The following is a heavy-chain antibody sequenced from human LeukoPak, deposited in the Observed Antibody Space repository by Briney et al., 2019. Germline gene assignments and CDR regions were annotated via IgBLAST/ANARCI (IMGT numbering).Heavy chain of an antibody. CDR1: GGTFSSYA. D-gene: IGHD5-24*01. Sequence: ASVKVSCKASGGTFSSYAISWVRQAPGQGLEWMGGIIPIFGTANYAQKFQGRVTITADESTSTAYMELSSLRSEDTAVYYCARGHRKVEMATTRPADAFDIWGQGTMVTVSS. V-gene: IGHV1-69*13. CDR3: ARGHRKVEMATTRPADAFDI. CDR2: IIPIFGTA. J-gene: IGHJ3*02.